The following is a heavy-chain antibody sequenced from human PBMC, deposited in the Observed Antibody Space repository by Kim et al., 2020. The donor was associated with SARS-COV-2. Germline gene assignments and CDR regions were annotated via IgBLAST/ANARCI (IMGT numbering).Heavy chain of an antibody. CDR3: ARDGDDSSGYPFAEYFQH. Sequence: QGRVTITADESTSTAYMELSSMRSEDTAVYYCARDGDDSSGYPFAEYFQHWGQGTLVTVSS. D-gene: IGHD3-22*01. V-gene: IGHV1-69*01. J-gene: IGHJ1*01.